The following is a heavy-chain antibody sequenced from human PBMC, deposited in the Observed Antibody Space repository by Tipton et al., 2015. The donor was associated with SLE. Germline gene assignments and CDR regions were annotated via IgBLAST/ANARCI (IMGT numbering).Heavy chain of an antibody. Sequence: GSLRLSCAASGFTFSSYSMNWVRQAPGKGLEWVSSISSSSSYIYYADSVKGRFTISRDNAKNSLYLQMNSLRAEDTAVYYCARAPRGWELYYFDYWGQGTLVTVSS. D-gene: IGHD1-26*01. V-gene: IGHV3-21*01. CDR2: ISSSSSYI. CDR3: ARAPRGWELYYFDY. CDR1: GFTFSSYS. J-gene: IGHJ4*02.